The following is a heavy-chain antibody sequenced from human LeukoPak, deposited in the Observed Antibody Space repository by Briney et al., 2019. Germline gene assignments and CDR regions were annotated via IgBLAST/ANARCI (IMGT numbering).Heavy chain of an antibody. CDR3: AKSYNGYESKPDY. J-gene: IGHJ4*02. D-gene: IGHD5-12*01. CDR1: GFTFSNHG. V-gene: IGHV3-30*18. Sequence: PGGSLRLSCAASGFTFSNHGMHWVRQAPGKGLEWVAVISYDGSNKYYTESVKDRFTISRDNSKNTLYLQMNSLRTEDTAVFYCAKSYNGYESKPDYWGQGTLVTVSS. CDR2: ISYDGSNK.